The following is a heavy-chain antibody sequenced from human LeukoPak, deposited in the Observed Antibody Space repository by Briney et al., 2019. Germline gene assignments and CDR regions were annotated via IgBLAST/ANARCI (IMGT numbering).Heavy chain of an antibody. V-gene: IGHV3-74*01. CDR3: CAVVAALPR. D-gene: IGHD2-15*01. J-gene: IGHJ4*02. CDR2: INGDGSTT. CDR1: GFTFSTNW. Sequence: GGSLRPSCAASGFTFSTNWMHWVRQAPGKGPVWVSRINGDGSTTTYADSVKGRFTISRDNAKNALYLQMNSLRAEDTAVYYCCAVVAALPRWGQGALVTVSS.